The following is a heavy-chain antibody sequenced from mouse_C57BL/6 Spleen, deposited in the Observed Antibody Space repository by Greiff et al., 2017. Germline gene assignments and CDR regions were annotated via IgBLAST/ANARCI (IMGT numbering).Heavy chain of an antibody. CDR2: INPNNGGT. J-gene: IGHJ1*03. CDR1: GYTFTDYN. CDR3: SRRYYVNHWYFDV. D-gene: IGHD2-1*01. Sequence: EVQLQESGPELVKPGASVKIPCKASGYTFTDYNMDWVKQSHGKSLEWIGDINPNNGGTIYNQKFKGKATLTVDKSSSPAYMELRSLTSVDTAVYYCSRRYYVNHWYFDVWGTGTTVTVSS. V-gene: IGHV1-18*01.